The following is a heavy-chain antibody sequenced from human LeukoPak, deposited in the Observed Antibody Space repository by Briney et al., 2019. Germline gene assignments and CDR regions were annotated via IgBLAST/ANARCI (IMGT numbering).Heavy chain of an antibody. J-gene: IGHJ4*02. CDR3: ARDYGGSSPFDY. CDR2: ISGSGGST. V-gene: IGHV3-23*01. D-gene: IGHD4-23*01. CDR1: GFTFSSYA. Sequence: GSLRLSCAASGFTFSSYAMSWVRPAPGKGLEWVSAISGSGGSTYYADSVKGRFTISRDNSKNTLYLQMNSLRAEYTAVYYCARDYGGSSPFDYWGQGTLVTVSS.